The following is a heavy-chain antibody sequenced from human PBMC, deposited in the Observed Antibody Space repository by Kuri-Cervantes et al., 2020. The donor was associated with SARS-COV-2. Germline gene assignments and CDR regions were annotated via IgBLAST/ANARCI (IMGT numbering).Heavy chain of an antibody. CDR2: INHSGST. V-gene: IGHV4-34*01. J-gene: IGHJ6*02. CDR3: ARQVETYYYYYGMDV. CDR1: GGSFSGYY. Sequence: GSLRLSCAVYGGSFSGYYWSWIRQPPGKGLEWIGEINHSGSTNYNPSLKSRVTISVDTSKNQFSLKLSSVTAADTAVYYCARQVETYYYYYGMDVWGQGTTVTVSS.